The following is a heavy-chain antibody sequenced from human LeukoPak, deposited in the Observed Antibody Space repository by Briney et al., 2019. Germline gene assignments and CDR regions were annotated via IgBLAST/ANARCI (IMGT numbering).Heavy chain of an antibody. V-gene: IGHV3-49*04. Sequence: PGGSLRLSCTASGFTFGDYAMSWVRQAPGKGLEWVGFIRSKAYGGTTEYAASVKGRFTISRDDSKSIAYLQMNSLKTEDTAVYYCTRYRDIVVVPAAIVDYWVQGTLVTVSS. CDR2: IRSKAYGGTT. J-gene: IGHJ4*02. CDR1: GFTFGDYA. CDR3: TRYRDIVVVPAAIVDY. D-gene: IGHD2-2*01.